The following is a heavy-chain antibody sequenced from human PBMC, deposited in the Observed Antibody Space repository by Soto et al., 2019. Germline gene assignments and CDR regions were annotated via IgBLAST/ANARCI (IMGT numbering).Heavy chain of an antibody. CDR2: IYYSGST. D-gene: IGHD2-15*01. J-gene: IGHJ4*02. CDR1: GGSISSYY. Sequence: PSETLSLTCTVSGGSISSYYWSWIRQPPGKGLEWIGYIYYSGSTNYNPSLKSRVTISVDTSKNQFSLKLSSVTAADTAVYYCATRYCSGGSCYTPFDYWGQGTLVTVS. V-gene: IGHV4-59*01. CDR3: ATRYCSGGSCYTPFDY.